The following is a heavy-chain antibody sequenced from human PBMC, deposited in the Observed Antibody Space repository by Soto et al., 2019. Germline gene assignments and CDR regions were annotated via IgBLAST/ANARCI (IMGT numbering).Heavy chain of an antibody. CDR3: ARAIVGATSYYYGMDV. Sequence: ASVKVSCKASGYTFTSYYMHWVRQAPGQGLEWMGIINPSGGSTRYADSVKGRFTISRDNSKNTLYLQMNSLRAEDTAVYYCARAIVGATSYYYGMDVWGQGTTVTVSS. V-gene: IGHV1-46*04. CDR2: INPSGGST. J-gene: IGHJ6*02. CDR1: GYTFTSYY. D-gene: IGHD1-26*01.